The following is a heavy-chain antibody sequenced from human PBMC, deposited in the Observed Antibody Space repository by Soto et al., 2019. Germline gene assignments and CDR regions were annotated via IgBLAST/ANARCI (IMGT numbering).Heavy chain of an antibody. V-gene: IGHV3-23*01. D-gene: IGHD3-16*01. CDR3: AKDRVESGLGEIDY. J-gene: IGHJ4*02. CDR1: GFTFSSYA. CDR2: ISGSGGST. Sequence: PGGSLRLSCAASGFTFSSYAMSSVRQAPGKGLEWVSAISGSGGSTYYADSVKGRFTISRDNSKNTLYLQMNSLRAEDTAVYYCAKDRVESGLGEIDYWGQGTLVTVSS.